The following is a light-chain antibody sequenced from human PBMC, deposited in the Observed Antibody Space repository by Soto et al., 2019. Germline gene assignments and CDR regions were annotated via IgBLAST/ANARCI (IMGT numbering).Light chain of an antibody. CDR1: QSVSSSY. V-gene: IGKV3-20*01. J-gene: IGKJ5*01. CDR2: GAS. Sequence: EIVLTQSPGTLSLSPGESATRSCRASQSVSSSYLAWYQQRPGQAPRLLIYGASSRATGIPDRFSGSGSGTDFTLTISRLEPEDFAVYYCQQYGSSPSFGQGTRLEIK. CDR3: QQYGSSPS.